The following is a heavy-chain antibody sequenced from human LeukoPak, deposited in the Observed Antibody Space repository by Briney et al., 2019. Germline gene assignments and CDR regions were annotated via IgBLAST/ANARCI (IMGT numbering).Heavy chain of an antibody. CDR2: IYPGDSDT. CDR1: VFSFTNYW. Sequence: GESLKISCKTSVFSFTNYWIAWVRQMPGEGLEWMGSIYPGDSDTTYNPSFQGQVTISADKSISTAYLQWSSLKASDTAMYYCARGRGYSSSYFDYWGQGTLVTVSS. V-gene: IGHV5-51*01. CDR3: ARGRGYSSSYFDY. D-gene: IGHD6-13*01. J-gene: IGHJ4*02.